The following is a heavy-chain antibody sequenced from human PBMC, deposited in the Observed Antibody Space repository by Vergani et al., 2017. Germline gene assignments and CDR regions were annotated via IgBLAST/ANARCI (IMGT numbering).Heavy chain of an antibody. CDR3: ARGDYGILTGYRY. CDR2: INPSGGNT. V-gene: IGHV1-46*03. D-gene: IGHD3-9*01. CDR1: GYTFSNYY. Sequence: QVQVVQSGAEVKKSGASVKVSCKTSGYTFSNYYMHWVRQAPGQGLEWMGIINPSGGNTNYAQKFQGRVTMTRDTSTSTVYMGLSSLRSEDTAIYYCARGDYGILTGYRYWGQGTLVTVSA. J-gene: IGHJ4*02.